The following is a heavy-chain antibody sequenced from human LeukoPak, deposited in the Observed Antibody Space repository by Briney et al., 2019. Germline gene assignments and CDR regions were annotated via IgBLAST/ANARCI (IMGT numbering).Heavy chain of an antibody. Sequence: PSETLSLTCTVSGGSISSYYWSWVRQPPGKGLEWIGYIYYSGSTNYNPSLKSRVTISVDTSKNQFSLKLSSVTAADTAVYYCAGAMVLSLVDYWGQGTLVTVSS. D-gene: IGHD3-10*01. CDR3: AGAMVLSLVDY. V-gene: IGHV4-59*01. CDR1: GGSISSYY. CDR2: IYYSGST. J-gene: IGHJ4*02.